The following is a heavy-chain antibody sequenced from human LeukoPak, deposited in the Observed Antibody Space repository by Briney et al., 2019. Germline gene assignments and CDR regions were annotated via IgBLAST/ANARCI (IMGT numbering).Heavy chain of an antibody. V-gene: IGHV3-15*01. CDR1: GFPFNLAW. D-gene: IGHD1-26*01. CDR2: IKRTSDGGTT. CDR3: SYEHYYQRQS. Sequence: GGSLRLSCVASGFPFNLAWMTWVRQAPGKGLEWVGRIKRTSDGGTTDYSAPVKGRFTISRDDSKATLYLQMNSLKIEDTAVYYCSYEHYYQRQSWGQGTLVTVSS. J-gene: IGHJ5*02.